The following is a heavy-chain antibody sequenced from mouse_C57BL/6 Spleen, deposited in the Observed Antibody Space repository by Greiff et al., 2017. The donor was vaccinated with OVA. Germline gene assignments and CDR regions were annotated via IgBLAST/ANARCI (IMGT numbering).Heavy chain of an antibody. V-gene: IGHV1-61*01. D-gene: IGHD2-2*01. Sequence: QVQLKQPGAELVRPGSSVKLSCKASGYTFTSYWMDWVKQRPGQGLEWIGNIYPSDSETHYNQKFKDKATLTVDKSSSTAYMQLSSLTSEDSAVYYCARRGYDEGYYAMDYWGQGTSVTVSS. J-gene: IGHJ4*01. CDR2: IYPSDSET. CDR1: GYTFTSYW. CDR3: ARRGYDEGYYAMDY.